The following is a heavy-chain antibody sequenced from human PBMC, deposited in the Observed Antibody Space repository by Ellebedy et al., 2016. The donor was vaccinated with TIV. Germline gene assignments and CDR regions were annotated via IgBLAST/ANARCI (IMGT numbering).Heavy chain of an antibody. Sequence: GGSLRLSCAASGFNFRNFGMHWVRQAPGKGLERVALIWFDGSNKVYADSIGGRFTVSGDNSKNTLYLEMNNLSAEDTAAYYCARQPSGDFGSAIWGQGTLVTVSS. V-gene: IGHV3-33*01. D-gene: IGHD3-10*01. CDR2: IWFDGSNK. J-gene: IGHJ4*02. CDR1: GFNFRNFG. CDR3: ARQPSGDFGSAI.